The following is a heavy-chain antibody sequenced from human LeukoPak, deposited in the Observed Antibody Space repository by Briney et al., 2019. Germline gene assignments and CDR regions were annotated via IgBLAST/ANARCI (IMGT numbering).Heavy chain of an antibody. Sequence: SETLSLTCTVSGGSISSSSYYWGWIRQPPGKGLEWIGSIYYSGSTYCNPSLKSRVTISVDTSKNQFSLKLSSVTAADTAVYYCASDGGDLPRGFDYWGQGTLVTVSS. J-gene: IGHJ4*02. CDR1: GGSISSSSYY. CDR2: IYYSGST. CDR3: ASDGGDLPRGFDY. D-gene: IGHD2-21*02. V-gene: IGHV4-39*01.